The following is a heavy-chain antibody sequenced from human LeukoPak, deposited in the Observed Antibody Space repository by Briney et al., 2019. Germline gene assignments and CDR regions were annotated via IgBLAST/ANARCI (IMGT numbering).Heavy chain of an antibody. V-gene: IGHV4-4*07. CDR3: AREFRGAFDI. J-gene: IGHJ3*02. CDR1: GGSISSYY. CDR2: IYTGGNT. Sequence: SETLSLTCTVSGGSISSYYWSWIRQPAGKGLEWIGRIYTGGNTNYNPSLKSRVTMSIDTSKNQFSLKLTSVTAADTAVYYCAREFRGAFDIWGQGTMVTVSS.